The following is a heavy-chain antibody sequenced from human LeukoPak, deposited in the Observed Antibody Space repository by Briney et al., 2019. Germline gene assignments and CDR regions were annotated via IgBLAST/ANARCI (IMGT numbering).Heavy chain of an antibody. CDR2: TYYRSKWYN. CDR1: GDSVSSNSAA. J-gene: IGHJ6*02. V-gene: IGHV6-1*01. D-gene: IGHD3-10*01. Sequence: PSQTLSLTCAISGDSVSSNSAAWNWIRQPPSRGLEWLGRTYYRSKWYNDYAVSVKSRITINPDTSKNQFSLQLNSVTPEDTAVYYCARDLGTMVREAYYYYGMDVWGQGTTVTVSS. CDR3: ARDLGTMVREAYYYYGMDV.